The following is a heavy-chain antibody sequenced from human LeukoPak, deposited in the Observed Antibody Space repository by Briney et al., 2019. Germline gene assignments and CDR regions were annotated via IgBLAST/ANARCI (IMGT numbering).Heavy chain of an antibody. D-gene: IGHD6-19*01. CDR2: TYYRSKWYN. CDR3: ARDRIAVAVTRWDAFDI. Sequence: SQTLSLTCAISGDSVSSNSAAWNWIRQSPSRGLEWLGRTYYRSKWYNDYAVSVKSRITINPDTSKDQFPLQLNSVTPEDTAVYYCARDRIAVAVTRWDAFDIWGQGTMATVSS. CDR1: GDSVSSNSAA. V-gene: IGHV6-1*01. J-gene: IGHJ3*02.